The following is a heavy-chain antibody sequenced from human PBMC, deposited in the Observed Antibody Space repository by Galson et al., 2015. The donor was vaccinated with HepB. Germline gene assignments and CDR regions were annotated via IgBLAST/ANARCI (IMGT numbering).Heavy chain of an antibody. CDR1: GFTFSSYW. D-gene: IGHD3-22*01. Sequence: SLRLSCAASGFTFSSYWMSWVRQAPGKGLEWVANIKQDGSEKYYVDSVKGRFTISRDNAKNSLYLQMNSLRAEDTAVYYCARDLPKYSYYYDSSGLDYWGQGTLVTVSS. CDR3: ARDLPKYSYYYDSSGLDY. V-gene: IGHV3-7*01. J-gene: IGHJ4*02. CDR2: IKQDGSEK.